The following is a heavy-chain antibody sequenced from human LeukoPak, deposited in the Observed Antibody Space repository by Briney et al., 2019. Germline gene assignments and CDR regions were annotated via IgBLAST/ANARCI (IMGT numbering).Heavy chain of an antibody. J-gene: IGHJ1*01. V-gene: IGHV3-7*03. CDR2: IKQDGSKK. Sequence: GGSLRLSCVASGFPFSSYWMTWVRQAPGKGLEWVANIKQDGSKKSYVDSVKGRFTISRDNAKNSLYLQMNSLRAEDTAVYYCAKDENPRPRNYFQHWGQGTLVTVSS. D-gene: IGHD2/OR15-2a*01. CDR3: AKDENPRPRNYFQH. CDR1: GFPFSSYW.